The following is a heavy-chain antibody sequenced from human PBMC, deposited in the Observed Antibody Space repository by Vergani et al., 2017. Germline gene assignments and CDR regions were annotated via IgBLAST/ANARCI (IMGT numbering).Heavy chain of an antibody. D-gene: IGHD6-6*01. CDR3: AKGKEYSTPRGYYYYMDV. V-gene: IGHV3-30*18. CDR1: GFTFSSYG. J-gene: IGHJ6*03. Sequence: QVQLVESGGGVVQPGRSLRLSCAASGFTFSSYGMHWVRQAPGKGLEWVAVISYDGSNKYYADSVKGRFTISRDNSKNTLYLQMNSLRAEDTAVYYCAKGKEYSTPRGYYYYMDVWGNGTTVTVSS. CDR2: ISYDGSNK.